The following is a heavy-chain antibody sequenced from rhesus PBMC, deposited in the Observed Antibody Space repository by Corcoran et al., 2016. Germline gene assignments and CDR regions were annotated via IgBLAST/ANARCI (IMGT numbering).Heavy chain of an antibody. CDR1: GYSISSGYG. J-gene: IGHJ6*01. D-gene: IGHD6-31*01. CDR2: ISYSGST. V-gene: IGHV4-122*02. CDR3: AAGYSSGWYDYGLDS. Sequence: QLQLQESGPGLVKPSETLSLTCAVSGYSISSGYGWSWIRQPPGKGLEWIGYISYSGSTSYNPSLKSRVTISRDTSKNQFSRKLSSVTAADTAVYYCAAGYSSGWYDYGLDSWGQGVVVTVSS.